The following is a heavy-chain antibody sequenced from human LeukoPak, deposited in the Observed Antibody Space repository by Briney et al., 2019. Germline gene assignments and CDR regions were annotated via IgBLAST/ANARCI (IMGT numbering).Heavy chain of an antibody. D-gene: IGHD3-9*01. V-gene: IGHV3-30*03. CDR2: ISYDGTDK. Sequence: PGGSLRLSCAASGFTFSSYAMHWVRQAPGKGLEWVAVISYDGTDKYSADSVKGRFTISRDNAKNTLYLQMNSLRAEDTAVYYCARELYDILTGYGYYWGQGTLVTVSS. CDR1: GFTFSSYA. CDR3: ARELYDILTGYGYY. J-gene: IGHJ4*02.